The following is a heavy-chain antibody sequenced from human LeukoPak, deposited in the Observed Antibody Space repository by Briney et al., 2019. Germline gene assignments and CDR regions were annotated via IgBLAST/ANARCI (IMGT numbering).Heavy chain of an antibody. Sequence: QPGRSLRLSCAASGFTFSNYAMHWVRQAPGKGLEWVAVISYDGSNKYYADSVKGRFTISRDNSKNTLYLQMNSLRAEDTAVYYCARDSGEVSYFDYWGQGTLVTVSS. CDR3: ARDSGEVSYFDY. D-gene: IGHD3-10*01. J-gene: IGHJ4*02. V-gene: IGHV3-30-3*01. CDR2: ISYDGSNK. CDR1: GFTFSNYA.